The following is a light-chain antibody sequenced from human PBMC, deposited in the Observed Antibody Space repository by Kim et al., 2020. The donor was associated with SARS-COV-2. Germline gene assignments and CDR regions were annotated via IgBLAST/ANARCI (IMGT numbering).Light chain of an antibody. Sequence: VALGQKAGITCGGRNNGSKKVHWYQQQPGQAPALVIYRDSNRPSGIPERFSGSNTGNTATLTISRAQAGDEADYYCQVWDSSTGGVFGGGTQLTVL. J-gene: IGLJ3*02. CDR3: QVWDSSTGGV. CDR1: NNGSKK. CDR2: RDS. V-gene: IGLV3-9*01.